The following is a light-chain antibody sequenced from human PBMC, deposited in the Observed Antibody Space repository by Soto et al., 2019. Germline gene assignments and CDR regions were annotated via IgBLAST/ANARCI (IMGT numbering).Light chain of an antibody. J-gene: IGKJ2*01. Sequence: EIVLTQSPGTLSLSPGERATLSCRASQSVSSTYLAWYQQKPGQAPRLLIYGASIRATGVSDRFSGSGSGTAFTLTISRLEPEDFAVYYWQQYGSSPHTFGQGTKLEIK. CDR3: QQYGSSPHT. CDR2: GAS. CDR1: QSVSSTY. V-gene: IGKV3-20*01.